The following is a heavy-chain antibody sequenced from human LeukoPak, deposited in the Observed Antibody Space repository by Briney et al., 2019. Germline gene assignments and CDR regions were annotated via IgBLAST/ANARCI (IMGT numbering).Heavy chain of an antibody. J-gene: IGHJ4*02. Sequence: GESLRLSCAASGFTFSSYGMHWVRQAPGKGLEWVAVISYDGSNKYYADSVKGRFTISRDNSKNTLYLQMNSLRAEDTAVYYCASASVITLSALDYWGQGTLVTVSS. CDR2: ISYDGSNK. CDR1: GFTFSSYG. V-gene: IGHV3-30*03. CDR3: ASASVITLSALDY. D-gene: IGHD3-22*01.